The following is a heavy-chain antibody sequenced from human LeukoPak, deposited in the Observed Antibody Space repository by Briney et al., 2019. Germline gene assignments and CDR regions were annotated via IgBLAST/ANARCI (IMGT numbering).Heavy chain of an antibody. CDR2: IYYSGST. V-gene: IGHV4-59*01. CDR3: ARAVNGYNPDYYYYYYMDV. Sequence: ASETLSLTCTVSGGSISSYYWSWIRQPPGKGLEWIGYIYYSGSTNYNPSLKSRVTISVDTSKNQFSLKLSSVTAADTAVYYCARAVNGYNPDYYYYYYMDVWGKGTTVTISS. D-gene: IGHD5-24*01. CDR1: GGSISSYY. J-gene: IGHJ6*03.